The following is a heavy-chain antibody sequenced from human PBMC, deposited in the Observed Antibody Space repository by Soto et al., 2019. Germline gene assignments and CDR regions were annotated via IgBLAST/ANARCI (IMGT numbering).Heavy chain of an antibody. D-gene: IGHD3-10*01. CDR2: IYYSGST. CDR1: GGSISSSSYY. V-gene: IGHV4-39*01. CDR3: AKGGSGSYSNAFDI. Sequence: PSETLSLTCTVSGGSISSSSYYWGWFRQPPGKGLEWIGSIYYSGSTYYNPSLKSRVTISVDTSKNQFSLKLSSVTAADTAVYYCAKGGSGSYSNAFDIWGQGTMVT. J-gene: IGHJ3*02.